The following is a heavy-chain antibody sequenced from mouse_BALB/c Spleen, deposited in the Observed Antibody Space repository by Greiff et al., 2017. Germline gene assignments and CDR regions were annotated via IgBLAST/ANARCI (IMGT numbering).Heavy chain of an antibody. V-gene: IGHV1S81*02. J-gene: IGHJ2*01. CDR1: GYTFTSYY. CDR2: INPSNGGT. Sequence: QVQLQQPGAELVKPGASVKLSCKASGYTFTSYYMYWVKQRPGQGLEWIGGINPSNGGTNFNEKFKSKATLTVDKSSSTAYMQLSSLTSEDSAVYYCTRRGRPLYYFDYWGQGTTLTVSS. CDR3: TRRGRPLYYFDY. D-gene: IGHD1-2*01.